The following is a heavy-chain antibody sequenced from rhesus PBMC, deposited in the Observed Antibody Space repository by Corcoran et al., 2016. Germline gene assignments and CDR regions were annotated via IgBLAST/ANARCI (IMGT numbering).Heavy chain of an antibody. D-gene: IGHD3-3*01. CDR3: AKVGDGITVDY. CDR2: ISRGGGST. Sequence: EVQLVESGGGLVQPGGSLRLSCAASGFTFISYGMYWVGQAPGKGLEWISAISRGGGSTYYADSVKSRFTISRDNSKNTLSLQMNSLGAEDTAVYYCAKVGDGITVDYWGQGVLVTVSS. CDR1: GFTFISYG. J-gene: IGHJ4*01. V-gene: IGHV3S25*01.